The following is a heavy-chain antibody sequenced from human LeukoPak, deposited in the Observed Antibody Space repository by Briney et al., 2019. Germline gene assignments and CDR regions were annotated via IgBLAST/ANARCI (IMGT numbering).Heavy chain of an antibody. Sequence: GGSLRLSCAASGFTFTNYWMHWVRQARGKGLEWVSIISLDGSTEFYADSVKGRFTISRDTASNTMHLEMNNLRIEDTAVYYCMRDYMGWFDPWGQGSLVTVSS. D-gene: IGHD3-10*01. CDR3: MRDYMGWFDP. CDR2: ISLDGSTE. V-gene: IGHV3-30-3*01. J-gene: IGHJ5*02. CDR1: GFTFTNYW.